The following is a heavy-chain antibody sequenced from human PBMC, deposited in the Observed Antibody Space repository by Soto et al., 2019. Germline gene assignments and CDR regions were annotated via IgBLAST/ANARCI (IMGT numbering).Heavy chain of an antibody. V-gene: IGHV3-23*01. D-gene: IGHD3-22*01. CDR3: EKEGSTLIVGNWFDT. CDR2: ITVSGAST. J-gene: IGHJ5*02. CDR1: GFAFSNYP. Sequence: EVQLLESGGALVQPGGSLRLSCAASGFAFSNYPMSWVRQAPGKGLEWVSGITVSGASTYYADSVKGRFTISRDNYKNILYLEMNSLRAEDTAVYSCEKEGSTLIVGNWFDTWGQGALVTVSS.